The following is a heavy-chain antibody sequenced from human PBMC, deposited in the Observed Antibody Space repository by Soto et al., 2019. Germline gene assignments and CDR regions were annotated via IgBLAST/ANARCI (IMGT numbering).Heavy chain of an antibody. CDR2: ISFYNGHT. CDR1: GDTVTKYG. Sequence: QVQLVQSGGEVKKPGASVKVSCKASGDTVTKYGISWVRQAPGQGLEWLGWISFYNGHTNYALKFQDRITFTTDTSTSTASMELRSLTSDDTAVYYCESATSIAVAGKETWGQGTLVTVSS. CDR3: ESATSIAVAGKET. J-gene: IGHJ5*02. V-gene: IGHV1-18*01. D-gene: IGHD6-19*01.